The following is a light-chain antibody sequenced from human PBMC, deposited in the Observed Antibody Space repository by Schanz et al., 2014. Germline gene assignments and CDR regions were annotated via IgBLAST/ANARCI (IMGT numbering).Light chain of an antibody. V-gene: IGLV1-40*01. CDR2: ANT. J-gene: IGLJ3*02. CDR3: ATWDDSLNGWV. Sequence: QSVLTQPPSVSGAPGQRVTISCTGSSSNIGAGYDVHWYQLLPGTAPKLLIYANTNRPSGVPDRFSGSKSGTSASLAITGLQTEDEADYCCATWDDSLNGWVFGGGTKLTVL. CDR1: SSNIGAGYD.